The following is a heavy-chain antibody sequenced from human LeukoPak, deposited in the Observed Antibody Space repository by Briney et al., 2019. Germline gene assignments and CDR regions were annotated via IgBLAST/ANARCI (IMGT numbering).Heavy chain of an antibody. V-gene: IGHV1-46*01. J-gene: IGHJ6*02. Sequence: ASLKVSCKASGYTFTLYYMHWVGQAPGQGRDWMAIVNPSSGITTYGEKLQGRVAVTRETSTSTVYMELSSLRSQDTAVYYCARENTLITRGDYYYGMDVWGQGTTVIVSS. D-gene: IGHD2/OR15-2a*01. CDR1: GYTFTLYY. CDR2: VNPSSGIT. CDR3: ARENTLITRGDYYYGMDV.